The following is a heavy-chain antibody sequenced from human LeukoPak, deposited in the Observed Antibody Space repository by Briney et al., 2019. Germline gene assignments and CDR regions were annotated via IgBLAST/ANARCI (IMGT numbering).Heavy chain of an antibody. J-gene: IGHJ4*02. CDR3: ARLYSSGCRSDY. Sequence: PGGSLRLSCAASGFTFSSNYMSWVRQAPGKGLEWVSVIYSGGSTYYADSVKGRFTISRDNSKNTLYLQMNSLRAEDTAVYYCARLYSSGCRSDYWGQGTLVTVSS. V-gene: IGHV3-66*01. CDR1: GFTFSSNY. CDR2: IYSGGST. D-gene: IGHD6-19*01.